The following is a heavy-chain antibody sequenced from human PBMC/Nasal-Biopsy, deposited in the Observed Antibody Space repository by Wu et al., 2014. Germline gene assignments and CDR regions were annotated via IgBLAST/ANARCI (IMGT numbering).Heavy chain of an antibody. CDR2: IDWNDDQ. CDR1: GFSLSTSGMC. J-gene: IGHJ4*02. CDR3: ARSLTEDTAMVDYFDY. Sequence: ALVKPTQTLTLTCTFSGFSLSTSGMCVSWIRQPPGKALEWLARIDWNDDQYYSTSLETRLTISKDTSKNQVVLTMTNMDPVDTATYYCARSLTEDTAMVDYFDYWAREPWXPSPQ. V-gene: IGHV2-70*11. D-gene: IGHD5-18*01.